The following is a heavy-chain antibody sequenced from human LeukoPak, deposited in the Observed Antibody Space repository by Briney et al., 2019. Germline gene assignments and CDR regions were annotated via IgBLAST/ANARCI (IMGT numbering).Heavy chain of an antibody. CDR1: GGSFSGYY. CDR3: ARSLRGAAHHFDY. J-gene: IGHJ4*02. D-gene: IGHD6-6*01. V-gene: IGHV4-34*01. CDR2: INHSGST. Sequence: KPSETLSLTCAVYGGSFSGYYWSWIRQPPGKGLEWIGEINHSGSTNYNPSLKSRVTISVDTSKNQFSLILRSVTAADTAVYYRARSLRGAAHHFDYWGQGTLVTVSS.